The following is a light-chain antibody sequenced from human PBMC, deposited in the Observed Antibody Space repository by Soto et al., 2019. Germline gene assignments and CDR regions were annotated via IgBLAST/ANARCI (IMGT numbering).Light chain of an antibody. Sequence: EIVLTQSPGTLSLSPGERATLSCRASQSVDSNFLAWYQQKPGQAPRLLVYGSSTRAAGVPDRFSGSGSGTDFTLTISRLEPEDFAVYYCQQYGRSPLLYAFGQGTKL. CDR3: QQYGRSPLLYA. CDR2: GSS. CDR1: QSVDSNF. J-gene: IGKJ2*01. V-gene: IGKV3-20*01.